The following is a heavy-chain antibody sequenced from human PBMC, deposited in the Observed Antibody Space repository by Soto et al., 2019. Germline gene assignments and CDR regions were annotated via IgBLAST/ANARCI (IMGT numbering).Heavy chain of an antibody. CDR3: ARVVGSTSITIFGGMDV. J-gene: IGHJ6*02. V-gene: IGHV3-30-3*01. CDR2: ISYDGSNK. Sequence: PGGSLRLSCAASGFTFSSYAMHWVRQAPGKGLEWVAVISYDGSNKYYADSVKGRFTISRDNSKNTLYLQMNSLRAEDTAVYYCARVVGSTSITIFGGMDVWGQGTTITVSS. D-gene: IGHD3-3*01. CDR1: GFTFSSYA.